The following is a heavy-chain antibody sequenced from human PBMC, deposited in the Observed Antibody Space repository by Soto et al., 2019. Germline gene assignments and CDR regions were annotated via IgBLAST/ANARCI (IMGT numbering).Heavy chain of an antibody. Sequence: QVQLVESGGGVVQPGRSLRLSCAASGFTFSSYGMHWVRQAPGKGLEWVAVISYDGSNKYYADSVKGRFIISRDNSKNTLYLQMNSLRAEDTAVYYCAKDTGYWGQGTLVTVSS. CDR2: ISYDGSNK. D-gene: IGHD2-8*02. V-gene: IGHV3-30*18. CDR1: GFTFSSYG. J-gene: IGHJ4*02. CDR3: AKDTGY.